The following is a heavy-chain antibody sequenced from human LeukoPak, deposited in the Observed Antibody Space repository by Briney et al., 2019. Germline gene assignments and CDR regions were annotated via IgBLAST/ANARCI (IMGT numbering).Heavy chain of an antibody. Sequence: ASVKVSCKASGYTFTGYYMHWGRQAPGQGLEWMGWINPNSGGTNYAQKFQGRVTMTRDTSISTAYMELSRLRSDDTAVYYCARDLIRFLEWLLIYYYYYMDVWGKGTTVTVSS. CDR3: ARDLIRFLEWLLIYYYYYMDV. V-gene: IGHV1-2*02. CDR2: INPNSGGT. CDR1: GYTFTGYY. J-gene: IGHJ6*03. D-gene: IGHD3-3*01.